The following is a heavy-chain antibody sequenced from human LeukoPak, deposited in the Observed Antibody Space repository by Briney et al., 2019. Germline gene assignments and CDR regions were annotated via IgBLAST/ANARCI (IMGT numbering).Heavy chain of an antibody. CDR2: ISDDGRTE. CDR1: GFTFSRHG. J-gene: IGHJ4*02. V-gene: IGHV3-30*18. CDR3: TKEGATGSRYNFDF. D-gene: IGHD2-15*01. Sequence: GGSLRLSCAASGFTFSRHGRHWVRQAPGKGLEWVAVISDDGRTEYYADSVRGRFTISRDNSKNTVSLQMNSLREDDTAVFYCTKEGATGSRYNFDFWGQGTLVTVSS.